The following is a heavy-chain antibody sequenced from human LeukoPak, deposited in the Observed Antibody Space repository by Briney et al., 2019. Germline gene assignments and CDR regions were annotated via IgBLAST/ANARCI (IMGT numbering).Heavy chain of an antibody. D-gene: IGHD3-22*01. Sequence: GGSQRLSCAASGFTFTSYAMSWVRQAPGKGLEWVSAISGSGGSTYYADSVKGRFTISRDNSKNTLYLQMNSLRAEDTAVYYCAKDSAVIPHYFDYWGQGTLVTVSS. CDR2: ISGSGGST. CDR1: GFTFTSYA. CDR3: AKDSAVIPHYFDY. V-gene: IGHV3-23*01. J-gene: IGHJ4*02.